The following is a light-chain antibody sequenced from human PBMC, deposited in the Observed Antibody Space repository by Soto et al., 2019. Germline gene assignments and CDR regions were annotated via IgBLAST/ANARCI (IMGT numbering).Light chain of an antibody. CDR1: DSDVGGYDY. CDR3: SSFTSSTTPHVV. Sequence: QSVLTQPASVSGSPGQSITISCTGTDSDVGGYDYVSWYQQHPGKAPKLMIYGVTNRPSGVSSRFSGSKSGNTASLTISGLQADDEANYYCSSFTSSTTPHVVFGGGTKVTVL. V-gene: IGLV2-14*01. CDR2: GVT. J-gene: IGLJ2*01.